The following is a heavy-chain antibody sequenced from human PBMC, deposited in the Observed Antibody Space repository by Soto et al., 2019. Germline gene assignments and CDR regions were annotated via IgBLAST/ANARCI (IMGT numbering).Heavy chain of an antibody. Sequence: ESGGGVVQPGRSLRLSCAASGFTFSSYAMHWVRQAPGKGLEWVAVISYDGSNKYYADSVKGRFTISRDNSKNTLYLQMKSLRAEDTAVYYCARENEQWLVRYYFDYWGQGTLVTVSS. J-gene: IGHJ4*02. CDR1: GFTFSSYA. CDR2: ISYDGSNK. CDR3: ARENEQWLVRYYFDY. V-gene: IGHV3-30-3*01. D-gene: IGHD6-19*01.